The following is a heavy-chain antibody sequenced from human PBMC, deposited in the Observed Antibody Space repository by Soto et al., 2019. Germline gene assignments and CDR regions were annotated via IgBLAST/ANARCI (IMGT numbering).Heavy chain of an antibody. Sequence: PGVSLRLSCAASGFTFSSYAMSWVRQAPGKGLEWVSAISGSGGSTYYADSVKGRSTTSRANSKNTLYMQRTGLRAETTAVSYCATAADSIFGDVITHYYDLDVWGQGTTVTVSS. CDR2: ISGSGGST. D-gene: IGHD3-3*01. J-gene: IGHJ6*02. V-gene: IGHV3-23*01. CDR1: GFTFSSYA. CDR3: ATAADSIFGDVITHYYDLDV.